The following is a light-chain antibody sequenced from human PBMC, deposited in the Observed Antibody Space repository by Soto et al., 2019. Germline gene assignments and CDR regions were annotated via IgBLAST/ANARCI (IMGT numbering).Light chain of an antibody. CDR3: QLFNSYPVT. CDR2: DVS. CDR1: QDIRGA. Sequence: AIQVTLSPSSLSASVGDRVTITCLASQDIRGALAWYQQKPGKPPKLLIYDVSTLENGVPSRFSGDSSGTQFTLTSSGLQPEDFGTYYCQLFNSYPVTFGHGTRLDIK. J-gene: IGKJ5*01. V-gene: IGKV1-13*02.